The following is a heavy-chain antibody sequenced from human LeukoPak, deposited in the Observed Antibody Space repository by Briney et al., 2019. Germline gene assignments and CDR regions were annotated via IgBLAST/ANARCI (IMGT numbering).Heavy chain of an antibody. D-gene: IGHD5-24*01. V-gene: IGHV3-53*01. CDR2: IYSGGST. J-gene: IGHJ4*02. CDR3: ASGEMATVTLDY. Sequence: GRSLRLSCAASGFIVSTKYMTWVRQAPGKGLEWVSVIYSGGSTYYADSVKGRFTISRDNSKNTLYLQMNNLRAEDTAVYYCASGEMATVTLDYWGQGTLVVVSS. CDR1: GFIVSTKY.